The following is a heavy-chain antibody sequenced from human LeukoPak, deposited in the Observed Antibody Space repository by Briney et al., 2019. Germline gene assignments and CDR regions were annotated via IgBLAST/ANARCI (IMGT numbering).Heavy chain of an antibody. CDR3: AYDPTFVVVPAASHNDAFDI. D-gene: IGHD2-2*01. V-gene: IGHV1-18*01. CDR2: ISAYNGNT. Sequence: GASVKVSCKASGYTFTSYGISWVRQAPGQGLEWMGWISAYNGNTNYAQKLQGRVTMTTDTSTSTAYMELRSLRSDDTAVYYCAYDPTFVVVPAASHNDAFDIWGQGTMVTVSS. CDR1: GYTFTSYG. J-gene: IGHJ3*02.